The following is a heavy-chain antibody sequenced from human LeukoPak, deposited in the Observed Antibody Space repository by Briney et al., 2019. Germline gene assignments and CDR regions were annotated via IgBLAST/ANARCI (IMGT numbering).Heavy chain of an antibody. CDR3: ARSSQFPTQALGYYYYGMDV. V-gene: IGHV3-53*01. J-gene: IGHJ6*02. Sequence: GVSLRLSCAASGFTVSSNYMTWVRQAPGKGLEWVSIIYSGGSTSYADSVKGRFTISRDNSKNTLYLQMNSLRAEDTAVYYCARSSQFPTQALGYYYYGMDVWGQGTTVTVSS. CDR1: GFTVSSNY. CDR2: IYSGGST.